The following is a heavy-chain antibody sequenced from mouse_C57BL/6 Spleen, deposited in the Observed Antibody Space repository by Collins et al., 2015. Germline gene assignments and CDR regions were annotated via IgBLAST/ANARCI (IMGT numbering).Heavy chain of an antibody. D-gene: IGHD1-1*01. CDR1: IHFQYYA. Sequence: DVKLVESGEGLVKPRRVPETLLCSLWIHFQYYAMSWVRQTPEKRLEWVAYISSGGDYIYYADTVKGRFTISRDNARNTLFLQMSRLKSEGTAMYYCTRGGGVGYYFDYWGQGTTLTVSS. CDR2: ISSGGDYI. V-gene: IGHV5-9-1*02. CDR3: TRGGGVGYYFDY. J-gene: IGHJ2*01.